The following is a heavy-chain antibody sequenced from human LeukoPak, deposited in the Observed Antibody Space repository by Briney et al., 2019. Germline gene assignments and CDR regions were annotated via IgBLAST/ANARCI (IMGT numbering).Heavy chain of an antibody. CDR3: ARSIPQWIDY. D-gene: IGHD2-2*02. CDR1: GFTLSSNY. Sequence: GSLRLSCAASGFTLSSNYMSWVRQAPGKGLEWVSVIYSGGTTYYADSVKGRFTISRDNSKNKLYLQMNSLRAEDTAVYYCARSIPQWIDYWGQGTLVTVSS. J-gene: IGHJ4*02. V-gene: IGHV3-66*01. CDR2: IYSGGTT.